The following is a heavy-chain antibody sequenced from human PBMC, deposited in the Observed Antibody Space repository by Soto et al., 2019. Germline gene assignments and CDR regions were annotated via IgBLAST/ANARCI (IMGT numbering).Heavy chain of an antibody. V-gene: IGHV4-39*01. D-gene: IGHD2-2*01. CDR1: SGSISSSSYY. J-gene: IGHJ5*02. CDR2: IYYSGST. CDR3: ASYNVGYCISTSCRDNWFDP. Sequence: QLQLQESGPGLVKPSETLSLTCTVSSGSISSSSYYWGWIRQPPGEGLEWIGSIYYSGSTYYHPSLKSLVTISGDTTKSQSSLKMSSETAADTAVYYCASYNVGYCISTSCRDNWFDPWGQGTLVTVSS.